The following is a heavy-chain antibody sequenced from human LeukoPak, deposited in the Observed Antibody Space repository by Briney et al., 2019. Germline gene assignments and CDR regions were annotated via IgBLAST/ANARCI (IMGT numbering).Heavy chain of an antibody. J-gene: IGHJ3*02. V-gene: IGHV3-30*18. CDR3: AKDQQGVGYCSGGSCYSSPAAFDI. CDR2: ISYDGSNK. D-gene: IGHD2-15*01. CDR1: GFTFSSYG. Sequence: PGGSLRLSCAASGFTFSSYGMLWVRQAPGKGLEWVAVISYDGSNKYYADSVKGRFTISRDNSKNTLYLQMNSLRAEDTAVYYCAKDQQGVGYCSGGSCYSSPAAFDIWGQGTMVTVSS.